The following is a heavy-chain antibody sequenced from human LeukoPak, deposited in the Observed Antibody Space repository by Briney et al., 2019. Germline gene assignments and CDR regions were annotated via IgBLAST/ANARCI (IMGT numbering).Heavy chain of an antibody. J-gene: IGHJ6*03. CDR1: YGSISGYY. CDR3: ARGGNFRLYHYFYMDV. Sequence: SETLSLTCTVSYGSISGYYWSWFRQPPGKGLEWIGYIYYSGITIYNPSLKSRVTISVDTSKNQFSLRLNSVTAADTAVYFCARGGNFRLYHYFYMDVWGKGTTVTVSS. CDR2: IYYSGIT. V-gene: IGHV4-59*12. D-gene: IGHD2/OR15-2a*01.